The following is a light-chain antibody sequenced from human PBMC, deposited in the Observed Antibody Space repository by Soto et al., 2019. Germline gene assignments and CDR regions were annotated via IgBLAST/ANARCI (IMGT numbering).Light chain of an antibody. CDR3: QQYNGYPHN. J-gene: IGKJ2*01. CDR2: KAS. V-gene: IGKV1-5*03. Sequence: DLQMTQSPSTLSASVGDRVTITCRASQSISTWLAWYQQKPGKAPKLLIYKASSLRNGVPSRFSGSGSGTEFTLTIYSLQPDDFASYYCQQYNGYPHNFGQGTKLEIK. CDR1: QSISTW.